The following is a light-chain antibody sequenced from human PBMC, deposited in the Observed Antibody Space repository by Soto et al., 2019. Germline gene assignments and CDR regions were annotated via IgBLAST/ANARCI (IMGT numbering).Light chain of an antibody. CDR2: AAS. V-gene: IGKV1-39*01. CDR3: QQSYSTLIT. J-gene: IGKJ5*01. Sequence: DIQMTQSLSSLSATVGDRVTITCRASQSISSYLNWYQQKPGKAPKLLIYAASSLQSGVPSRFSGSGSGTDFTLTISSLQPEDFATYYCQQSYSTLITFGQGTRLE. CDR1: QSISSY.